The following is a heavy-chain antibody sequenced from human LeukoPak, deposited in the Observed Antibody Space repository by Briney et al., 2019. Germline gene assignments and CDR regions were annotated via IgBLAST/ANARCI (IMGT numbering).Heavy chain of an antibody. CDR1: GFTFNSYS. Sequence: GGSLRLSCAASGFTFNSYSMNWVRQAPGKGLEWVSSISSSSNYIYYADSVKGRFTISRDNAKNSLYLQMNSLRAEDTAVYYCARGSGETGTTDHWGQGTLVTVSS. CDR2: ISSSSNYI. V-gene: IGHV3-21*01. D-gene: IGHD1-7*01. J-gene: IGHJ5*02. CDR3: ARGSGETGTTDH.